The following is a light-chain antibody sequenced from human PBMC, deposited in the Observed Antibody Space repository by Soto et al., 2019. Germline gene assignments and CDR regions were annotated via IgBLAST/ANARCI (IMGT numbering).Light chain of an antibody. J-gene: IGLJ2*01. CDR2: RNN. CDR1: SSNIGSNY. CDR3: AAWDDSLSGVV. V-gene: IGLV1-47*01. Sequence: QSVLTQPPSASGTPVQRVTISCSGSSSNIGSNYLYWYQQLPGTAPKLLIYRNNQRPSGVTDRFSGYQSGTSASLAISGLRSEDKADYYCAAWDDSLSGVVFGGGTKLTVL.